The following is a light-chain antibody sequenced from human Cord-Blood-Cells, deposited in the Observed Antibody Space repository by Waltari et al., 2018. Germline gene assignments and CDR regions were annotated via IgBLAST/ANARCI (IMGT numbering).Light chain of an antibody. CDR2: GAS. CDR3: QQYGSSPAYT. V-gene: IGKV3-20*01. J-gene: IGKJ2*01. CDR1: QSVSSSY. Sequence: IVLTQSPGTLSLSTGERASLSCRASQSVSSSYLAWYQQKPGQAPRLLIYGASSRATGIPDRFSGSGSGTDFTLTISRLEPEDFAVYYCQQYGSSPAYTFGQGTKLEIK.